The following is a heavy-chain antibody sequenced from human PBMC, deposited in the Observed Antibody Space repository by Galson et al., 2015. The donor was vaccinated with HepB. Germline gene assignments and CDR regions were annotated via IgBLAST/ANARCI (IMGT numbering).Heavy chain of an antibody. CDR2: ISYDGSNK. D-gene: IGHD3-3*01. CDR3: AKDGFNYDFWSGYYFDY. CDR1: GFTFSSYG. Sequence: SLRLSCAASGFTFSSYGMHWVRQAPGKGLEWVAVISYDGSNKYYADSVKGRFTISRDNSKNTLYLQMNSLRAEDTAVYYCAKDGFNYDFWSGYYFDYWGQGTLVTVSS. J-gene: IGHJ4*02. V-gene: IGHV3-30*18.